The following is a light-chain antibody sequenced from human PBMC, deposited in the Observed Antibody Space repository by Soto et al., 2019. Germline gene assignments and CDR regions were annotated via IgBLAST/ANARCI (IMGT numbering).Light chain of an antibody. J-gene: IGKJ4*01. CDR1: QGIAGS. Sequence: DIQMTQSPSTLSASVGDRVTITCGASQGIAGSLAWYQQKPGKPPKLXIYAESTLPSGVPSRFSGSGSGTRGTLTISSLQPEDFATYYCQQVKSYTRTFGGGTKVDIK. V-gene: IGKV1-9*01. CDR2: AES. CDR3: QQVKSYTRT.